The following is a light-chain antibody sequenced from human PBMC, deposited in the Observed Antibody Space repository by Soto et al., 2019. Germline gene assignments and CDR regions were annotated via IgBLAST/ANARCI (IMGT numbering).Light chain of an antibody. CDR2: GAS. J-gene: IGKJ1*01. V-gene: IGKV3-15*01. Sequence: EIVMTQYPATLSLHQGEKASLSCRASQSIGNNFAWFQQKPGQVPRLLIYGASNRATGVSARFSVSGSGTEFTLTISSVQSEEFAVYYCLQYHYWWTFGQGTKVDI. CDR3: LQYHYWWT. CDR1: QSIGNN.